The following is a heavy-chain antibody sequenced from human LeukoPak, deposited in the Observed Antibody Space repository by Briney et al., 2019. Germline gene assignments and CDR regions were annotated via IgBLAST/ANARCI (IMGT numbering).Heavy chain of an antibody. CDR3: TKSRDGYNGGSVDY. CDR1: GFTFGDYP. CDR2: IRSKTDGGTT. Sequence: GVLRLSCTASGFTFGDYPMSWVRQAPGKGHEWVGFIRSKTDGGTTEYAASVKGRFTISRDDSKNIAYLQMNSLKNEDTAVYYCTKSRDGYNGGSVDYWGQGTLVTVSS. D-gene: IGHD5-24*01. J-gene: IGHJ4*02. V-gene: IGHV3-49*04.